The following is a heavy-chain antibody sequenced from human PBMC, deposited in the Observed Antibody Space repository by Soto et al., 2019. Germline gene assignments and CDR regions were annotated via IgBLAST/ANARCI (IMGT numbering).Heavy chain of an antibody. CDR2: INPSGGST. CDR1: GYTFTSYY. V-gene: IGHV1-46*01. Sequence: ASVKVSCKASGYTFTSYYMHWVRQAPGQGLEWMGIINPSGGSTSYAQKFQGRVTMTRDTSTSAVYMELSSLRSEDTAVYYCAREFLGATHFDYWGQGTLVTVSS. CDR3: AREFLGATHFDY. D-gene: IGHD1-26*01. J-gene: IGHJ4*02.